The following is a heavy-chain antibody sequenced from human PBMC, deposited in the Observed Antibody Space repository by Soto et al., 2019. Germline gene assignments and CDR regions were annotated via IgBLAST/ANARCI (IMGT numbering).Heavy chain of an antibody. V-gene: IGHV4-4*02. Sequence: SETLSLTCAVSGGSISSSDWLSWFRQPPGKGLEWIGEIYHSGSTNYNPSLKSRVTISVDKSKNQFSLKLSSATAADTAVYYCARGPYSSGWDYYYYGMDVWGQGTTVTVSS. J-gene: IGHJ6*02. CDR3: ARGPYSSGWDYYYYGMDV. D-gene: IGHD6-19*01. CDR1: GGSISSSDW. CDR2: IYHSGST.